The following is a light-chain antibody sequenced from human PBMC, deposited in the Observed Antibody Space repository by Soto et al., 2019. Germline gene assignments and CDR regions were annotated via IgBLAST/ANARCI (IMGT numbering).Light chain of an antibody. V-gene: IGKV1-39*01. CDR3: QQSFVTPRT. CDR1: QTRKSY. CDR2: DAA. J-gene: IGKJ1*01. Sequence: DIQMTQSPSSLSASVGARVTITCRASQTRKSYLNWYQHKPGKAPNLLIHDAATLQTGVPSRVSGSGSGTDVTLTISSLQPEDFATYYCQQSFVTPRTFGQGTKVDIK.